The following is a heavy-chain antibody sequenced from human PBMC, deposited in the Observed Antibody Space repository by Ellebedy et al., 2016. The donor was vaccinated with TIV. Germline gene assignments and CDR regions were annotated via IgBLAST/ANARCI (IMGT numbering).Heavy chain of an antibody. CDR2: IYYSGST. J-gene: IGHJ3*02. CDR1: GASIRNYY. D-gene: IGHD5-18*01. V-gene: IGHV4-59*01. CDR3: ATYQGAAMVDAYDI. Sequence: SETLSLTXIVSGASIRNYYWNWIRQPPGKGLEWIGSIYYSGSTYYNPSLKSRVTISIDTSKRYFSLNLRSVTDADTAVYFCATYQGAAMVDAYDIWGQGTVVTVSS.